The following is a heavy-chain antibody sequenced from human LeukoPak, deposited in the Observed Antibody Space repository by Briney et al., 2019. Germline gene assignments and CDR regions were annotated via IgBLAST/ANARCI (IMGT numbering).Heavy chain of an antibody. J-gene: IGHJ6*02. CDR3: AREGYRFGPKGVDV. V-gene: IGHV4-34*09. CDR2: INHSGST. D-gene: IGHD3-10*01. Sequence: SETLSLTCAVYGGSFSGYYWSWIRQPPGKGLEWIGEINHSGSTYYNPSLKSRVTISVDTSKNQFSLKLSSVTAADTAVYYCAREGYRFGPKGVDVWGQGTTVTVSS. CDR1: GGSFSGYY.